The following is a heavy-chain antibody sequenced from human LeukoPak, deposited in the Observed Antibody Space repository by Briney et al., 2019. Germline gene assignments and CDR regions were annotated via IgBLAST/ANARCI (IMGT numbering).Heavy chain of an antibody. CDR2: IYPGDSDT. J-gene: IGHJ5*02. D-gene: IGHD6-13*01. CDR1: GYSFTSYW. CDR3: ARDLYSSSWYEDRFDP. V-gene: IGHV5-51*01. Sequence: GESLKISCKGSGYSFTSYWIGWVRQMPGKGLEWMGIIYPGDSDTRYSPSFQGQVTISADKSISTAYLQWSSLKASDTAMYYCARDLYSSSWYEDRFDPWGQGTLVTVSS.